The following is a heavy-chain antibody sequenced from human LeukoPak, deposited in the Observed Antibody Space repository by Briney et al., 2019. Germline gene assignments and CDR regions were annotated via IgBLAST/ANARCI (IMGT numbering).Heavy chain of an antibody. D-gene: IGHD1-26*01. J-gene: IGHJ4*02. CDR2: ISAYNGNT. V-gene: IGHV1-18*01. Sequence: ASVKVSCKASGYTFTSYGISWVRQAPGQGLEWMGWISAYNGNTNYAQKFQGRVTITRNTSISTAYMELSSLRSEDTAVYYCARTETGVGATDYWGQGTLVTVSS. CDR3: ARTETGVGATDY. CDR1: GYTFTSYG.